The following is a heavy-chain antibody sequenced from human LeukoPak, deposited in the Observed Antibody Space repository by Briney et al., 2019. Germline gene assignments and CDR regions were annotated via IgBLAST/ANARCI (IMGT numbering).Heavy chain of an antibody. Sequence: GGSLRLSCAASGFTFSSYAMHWVRQAPGKGLEWVAVISYDGSNKYYADSVKGRFTISRDNSKNTLYLQMNSLRAEDTAVYYCARVYYGSGSYDAFDIWGQGTMVTVSS. J-gene: IGHJ3*02. CDR3: ARVYYGSGSYDAFDI. CDR1: GFTFSSYA. D-gene: IGHD3-10*01. CDR2: ISYDGSNK. V-gene: IGHV3-30*04.